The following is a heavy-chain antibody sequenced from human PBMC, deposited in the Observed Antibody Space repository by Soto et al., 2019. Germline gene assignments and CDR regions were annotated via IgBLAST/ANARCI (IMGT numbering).Heavy chain of an antibody. CDR3: ARTSCSGGSCYSDY. J-gene: IGHJ4*02. CDR2: IYYSGST. D-gene: IGHD2-15*01. V-gene: IGHV4-39*01. Sequence: SETLSLTCTVSGGSISSSSYYWGWIRQPPGKGLEWIGSIYYSGSTYYNPSLKSRVTISVDTSKNQFSLKLSSVTAADTAVYYCARTSCSGGSCYSDYWGQGTLVT. CDR1: GGSISSSSYY.